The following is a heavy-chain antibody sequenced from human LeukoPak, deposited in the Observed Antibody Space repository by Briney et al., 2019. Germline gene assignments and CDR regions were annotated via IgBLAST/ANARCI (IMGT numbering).Heavy chain of an antibody. D-gene: IGHD4-23*01. CDR2: MNPNSGNT. Sequence: ASVKVSCKASGYTFTSHDINWVRQATGQGLEWMGWMNPNSGNTGYVQKFQGRVTMTRNTSISTAYMELSSLRSEDTAVYYCARLVVTPSVYYYYYMDVWGKGTTVTISS. V-gene: IGHV1-8*01. CDR3: ARLVVTPSVYYYYYMDV. CDR1: GYTFTSHD. J-gene: IGHJ6*03.